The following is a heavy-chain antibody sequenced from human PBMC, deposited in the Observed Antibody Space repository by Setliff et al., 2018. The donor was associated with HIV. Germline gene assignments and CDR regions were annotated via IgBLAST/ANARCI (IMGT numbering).Heavy chain of an antibody. CDR2: ILGSCIPL. D-gene: IGHD3-22*01. J-gene: IGHJ4*02. V-gene: IGHV3-48*02. Sequence: SLLLSFSSSGFTFSSHLLPWVLPSPGTFLEWITYILGSCIPLSYADSVKGRFTISRDNAKNSLYLQMNSRRDEDTAVYYCARESYYDRSGYYVPLDYGGQGTLVTVSS. CDR3: ARESYYDRSGYYVPLDY. CDR1: GFTFSSHL.